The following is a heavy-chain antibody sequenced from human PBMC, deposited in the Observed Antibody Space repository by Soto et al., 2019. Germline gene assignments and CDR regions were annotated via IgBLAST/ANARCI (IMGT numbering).Heavy chain of an antibody. V-gene: IGHV3-7*01. D-gene: IGHD2-8*01. J-gene: IGHJ3*02. CDR2: IKQDGSEK. CDR3: ARDIEIVLMVYAPGADAFDI. Sequence: GGSLRLSCAASGFTFSSYWMSWVRQAPGKGLEWVANIKQDGSEKYYVDSVKGRFTISRDNAKNSLYLQMNSLRAEDTAVYYCARDIEIVLMVYAPGADAFDIWGQGTMVTVSS. CDR1: GFTFSSYW.